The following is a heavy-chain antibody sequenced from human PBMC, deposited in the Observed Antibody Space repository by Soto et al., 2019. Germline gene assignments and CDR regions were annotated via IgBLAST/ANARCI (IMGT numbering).Heavy chain of an antibody. D-gene: IGHD6-13*01. V-gene: IGHV3-30*18. J-gene: IGHJ5*02. Sequence: QVQLVESGGGVVQPGRSLRLSCAASGFTFSSYGLHWVRQAPGKGLEWVAVISYAGSNKYYADSVKGRFTNSRDNSKNTLYLQMNSLRAEDTAVYYCAKVVGIAAAPDNWFDPWGQGTLVTVSS. CDR2: ISYAGSNK. CDR1: GFTFSSYG. CDR3: AKVVGIAAAPDNWFDP.